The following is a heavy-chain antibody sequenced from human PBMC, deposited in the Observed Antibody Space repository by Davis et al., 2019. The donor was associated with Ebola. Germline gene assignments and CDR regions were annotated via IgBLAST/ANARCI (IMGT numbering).Heavy chain of an antibody. Sequence: ASVKVSCKASGDTFSSYAISWVRQAPGQGLEWMGIINPSGGSTSYAQKFQGRVTMTRDTSTSTVYMELSRLRSDDTAVYYCARADEDCSGGSCYFYYYGMDVWGQGTTVTVSS. CDR2: INPSGGST. J-gene: IGHJ6*02. CDR3: ARADEDCSGGSCYFYYYGMDV. V-gene: IGHV1-46*01. CDR1: GDTFSSYA. D-gene: IGHD2-15*01.